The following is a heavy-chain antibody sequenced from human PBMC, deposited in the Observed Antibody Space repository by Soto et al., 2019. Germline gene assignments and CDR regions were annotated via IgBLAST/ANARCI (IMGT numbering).Heavy chain of an antibody. CDR1: GYSFTTYH. Sequence: ASVKVSCKASGYSFTTYHIHWVRQAPGQGLEWMGIIKPSGGSTSYAQKFQGRVTMTRDTSTSTVYMELSSLRSEDTAVYYCARDSFTAVTPYYWGQGTLVTVSS. CDR2: IKPSGGST. V-gene: IGHV1-46*01. D-gene: IGHD4-17*01. J-gene: IGHJ4*02. CDR3: ARDSFTAVTPYY.